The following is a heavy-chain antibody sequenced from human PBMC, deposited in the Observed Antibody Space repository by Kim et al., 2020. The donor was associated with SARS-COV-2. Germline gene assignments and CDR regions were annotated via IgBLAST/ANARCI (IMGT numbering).Heavy chain of an antibody. D-gene: IGHD4-17*01. CDR3: AKGYGDYGY. J-gene: IGHJ4*02. Sequence: GSTYYADSVKGRFTISRDNSKNTLYLQMNSLRAEDTAVYYCAKGYGDYGYWGQGTLVTVSS. V-gene: IGHV3-23*01. CDR2: GST.